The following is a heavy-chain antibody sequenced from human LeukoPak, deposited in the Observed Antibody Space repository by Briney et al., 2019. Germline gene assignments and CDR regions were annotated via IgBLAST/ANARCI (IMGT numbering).Heavy chain of an antibody. J-gene: IGHJ4*02. CDR1: GFNFRIYW. Sequence: PGGSLRLSCAASGFNFRIYWMSWVRQAPGKGLEWVANIKQDGSEKYYVDSVKGRFTISRDNAKNSLYPQMNSLRAEDTAVYYCASGFLEWLEVSGGCFDYWGQGTLVTVSS. D-gene: IGHD3-3*01. CDR3: ASGFLEWLEVSGGCFDY. V-gene: IGHV3-7*01. CDR2: IKQDGSEK.